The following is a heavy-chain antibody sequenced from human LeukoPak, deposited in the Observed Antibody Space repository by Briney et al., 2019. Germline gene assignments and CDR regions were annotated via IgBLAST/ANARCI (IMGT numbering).Heavy chain of an antibody. CDR1: GYTFTGYY. CDR2: INPNSGGT. Sequence: ASVKVSCKASGYTFTGYYMHWVRQAPGQGLEWMGWINPNSGGTNYAQKFQGRVTMTRDTSISTAYMELNRLRPDDTAVYYCARGGTVTAYWFDPWGQGTMVTVSS. J-gene: IGHJ5*02. CDR3: ARGGTVTAYWFDP. V-gene: IGHV1-2*02. D-gene: IGHD4-17*01.